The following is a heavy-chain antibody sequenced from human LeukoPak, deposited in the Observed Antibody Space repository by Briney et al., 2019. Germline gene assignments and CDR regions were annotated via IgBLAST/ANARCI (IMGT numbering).Heavy chain of an antibody. J-gene: IGHJ4*02. V-gene: IGHV3-33*01. D-gene: IGHD6-19*01. CDR3: ARVGYTSGWYRN. CDR1: GITFSSYG. Sequence: GSLRLSCAASGITFSSYGMHWVRQAPGKGLEWVAVIWYDGSNKYYADSVKGRFTISRDNSKNTLYLQMNSLRAEDTAVYYCARVGYTSGWYRNWGQGTLVTVSS. CDR2: IWYDGSNK.